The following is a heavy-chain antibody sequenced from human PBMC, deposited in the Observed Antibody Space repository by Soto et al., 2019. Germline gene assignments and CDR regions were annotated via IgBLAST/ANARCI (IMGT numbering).Heavy chain of an antibody. Sequence: ESVGGVVQPGESLRLSCAASGFILRSNGMHWVRQAPGKGLEWVAVSSFDGTKTYYADSVKGRFTISRDTPNNTLHLQMTSLRVEDTAIYYCAKDRGYDYKNRLDVWGQGTTVTVSS. CDR2: SSFDGTKT. D-gene: IGHD5-12*01. V-gene: IGHV3-30*18. CDR3: AKDRGYDYKNRLDV. CDR1: GFILRSNG. J-gene: IGHJ6*02.